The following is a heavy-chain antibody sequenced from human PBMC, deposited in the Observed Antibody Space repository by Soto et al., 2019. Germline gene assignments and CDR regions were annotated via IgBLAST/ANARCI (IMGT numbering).Heavy chain of an antibody. D-gene: IGHD6-13*01. CDR1: GFTFSSYE. V-gene: IGHV3-48*03. CDR3: ARDQEAGSFFPYYYGMDV. Sequence: GGSLRLSCATSGFTFSSYEMNWVRQAPGKGLEWVSYISSSGSTIYYADSVKGRFTISRDNAKNSLYLQMDSLRAEDTAVYYCARDQEAGSFFPYYYGMDVWGQGTTVTVS. CDR2: ISSSGSTI. J-gene: IGHJ6*02.